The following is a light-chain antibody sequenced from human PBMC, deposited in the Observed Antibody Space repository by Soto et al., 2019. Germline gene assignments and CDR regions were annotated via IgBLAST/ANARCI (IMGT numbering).Light chain of an antibody. CDR2: GAS. CDR1: QSIASSY. V-gene: IGKV3-20*01. Sequence: EIVLTQSPGTLSLSPGERATLSCRASQSIASSYLAWYQQKPGQAPRLLIYGASSRATGIPDGFSGSGSGTDFTLTIGRLDPEDFAVYYCQQYGSSPKTFGQGTKVDIK. J-gene: IGKJ1*01. CDR3: QQYGSSPKT.